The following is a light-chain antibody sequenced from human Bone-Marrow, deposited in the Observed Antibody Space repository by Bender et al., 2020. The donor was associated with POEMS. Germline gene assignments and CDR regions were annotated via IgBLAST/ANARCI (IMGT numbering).Light chain of an antibody. CDR2: QDD. V-gene: IGLV3-1*01. CDR3: FCSDISGNQGV. Sequence: SFELTQSPSVSVSPGQTASIPCSGHRLGQKYVSWYQQKPGQSPVLVIYQDDRRPSGIPKRFSASNSGNTATLTISGNQVEDDADYYCFCSDISGNQGVFGGGTKLTVL. CDR1: RLGQKY. J-gene: IGLJ3*02.